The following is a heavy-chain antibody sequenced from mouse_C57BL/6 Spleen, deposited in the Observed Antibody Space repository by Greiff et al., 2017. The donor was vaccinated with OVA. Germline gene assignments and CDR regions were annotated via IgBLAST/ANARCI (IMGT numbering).Heavy chain of an antibody. CDR3: ARSLTGSYYFDY. CDR2: IYPRSGNT. V-gene: IGHV1-81*01. J-gene: IGHJ2*01. Sequence: QVQLKQSGAELARPGASVKLSCKASGYTFTSYGISWVKQRTGQGLEWIGEIYPRSGNTYYNEKFKGKATLTADKSSSTAYMELRSLTSEDSAVYFCARSLTGSYYFDYWGQGTTLTVSS. CDR1: GYTFTSYG. D-gene: IGHD4-1*01.